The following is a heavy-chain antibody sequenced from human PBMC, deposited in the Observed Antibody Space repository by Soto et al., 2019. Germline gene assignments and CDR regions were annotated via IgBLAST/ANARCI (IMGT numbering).Heavy chain of an antibody. CDR1: GFSLTTSGMC. CDR3: ARIPAAPYYYMDV. Sequence: SGPTLVNPTQTLALTCTFSGFSLTTSGMCVSWIRQPPGKALEWLARIDWDDDKYYSTSLKTRLTISKDTSKNQVVLTMTNMDPVDTATYFGARIPAAPYYYMDVWGKGTTVTVSS. V-gene: IGHV2-70*11. J-gene: IGHJ6*03. D-gene: IGHD6-13*01. CDR2: IDWDDDK.